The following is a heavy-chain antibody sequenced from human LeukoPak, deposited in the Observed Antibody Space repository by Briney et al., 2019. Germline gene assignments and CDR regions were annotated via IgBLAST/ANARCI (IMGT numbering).Heavy chain of an antibody. J-gene: IGHJ4*02. CDR1: GYTFTSYY. CDR3: ARLGRSRDYYDSSGYYSYYFDY. Sequence: ASVKASCKASGYTFTSYYMHWVRQAPGQGLEWMGIINPSGGSTSYAQKFQGRVTMTRDTSTSTVYMELSSLRSEDTAVYYCARLGRSRDYYDSSGYYSYYFDYWGQGTLVTVSS. D-gene: IGHD3-22*01. V-gene: IGHV1-46*01. CDR2: INPSGGST.